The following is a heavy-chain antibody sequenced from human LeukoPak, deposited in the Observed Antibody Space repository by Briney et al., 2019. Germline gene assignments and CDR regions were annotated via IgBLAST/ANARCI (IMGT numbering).Heavy chain of an antibody. CDR3: AGDPPREGDPLPIEQYS. CDR1: GGSITTTHYY. J-gene: IGHJ5*02. D-gene: IGHD1/OR15-1a*01. CDR2: MFYNGNA. Sequence: SETLSLTCTVSGGSITTTHYYWGWIRQPPGKGLEWIGTMFYNGNANYNPSLKSRVTISVDTSKNQFSLKVNSVTAADTAVYYCAGDPPREGDPLPIEQYSWGQGTLVTVSS. V-gene: IGHV4-39*07.